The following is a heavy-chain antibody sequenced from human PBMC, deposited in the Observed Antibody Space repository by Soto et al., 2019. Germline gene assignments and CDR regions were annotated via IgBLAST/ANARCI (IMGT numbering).Heavy chain of an antibody. D-gene: IGHD3-10*01. CDR1: GYTLTELS. V-gene: IGHV1-24*01. Sequence: ASVRVSCKVSGYTLTELSMHWVRQAPGKGLEWMGGFDPEDGETIYAQKFQGRVTMTEDTSTDTAYMELSSLRSEDTAVYYCATEYYYGSGSRGWSDPWGQGTLVTVSS. CDR2: FDPEDGET. J-gene: IGHJ5*02. CDR3: ATEYYYGSGSRGWSDP.